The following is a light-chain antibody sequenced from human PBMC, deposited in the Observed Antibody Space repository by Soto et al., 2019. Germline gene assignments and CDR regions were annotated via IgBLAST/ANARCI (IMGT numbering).Light chain of an antibody. CDR3: QKYNSAPWT. Sequence: EIVLTHSPATLSLSPGERATLSCRASQCVSSSYLAWYLQTPGQAPRLLIYGASYRATGIPARFSGSGSGTDFTLTISSLEPEDVATYYCQKYNSAPWTFGQGTKVDIK. CDR2: GAS. J-gene: IGKJ1*01. V-gene: IGKV3-20*02. CDR1: QCVSSSY.